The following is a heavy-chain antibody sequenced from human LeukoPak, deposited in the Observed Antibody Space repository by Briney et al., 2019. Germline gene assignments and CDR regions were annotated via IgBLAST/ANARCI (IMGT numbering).Heavy chain of an antibody. J-gene: IGHJ4*02. CDR3: ARLQDDRTDKPIDY. CDR2: IYYSGST. V-gene: IGHV4-59*08. Sequence: SETLSLTCTVSGGSISSYYWSWLREPPGKGLVWVGYIYYSGSTNYNPSLKSRVTISVDTSKNQFSLKLSSVTAADTAVYYCARLQDDRTDKPIDYWGQGTLVTVSS. D-gene: IGHD1-1*01. CDR1: GGSISSYY.